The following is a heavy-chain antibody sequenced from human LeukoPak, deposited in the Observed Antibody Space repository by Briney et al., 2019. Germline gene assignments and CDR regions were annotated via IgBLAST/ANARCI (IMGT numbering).Heavy chain of an antibody. V-gene: IGHV3-7*01. CDR1: GFTFSSYW. J-gene: IGHJ4*02. CDR2: IKQDGSEK. CDR3: ARDSVRLPDY. Sequence: GGSLRLSCAASGFTFSSYWMSWVRQAPEKGLEWVANIKQDGSEKYYVDSVKGRFTISRDNAMNSLYLQMNSLRAEGTAVYYCARDSVRLPDYWGQGTLVTVSS.